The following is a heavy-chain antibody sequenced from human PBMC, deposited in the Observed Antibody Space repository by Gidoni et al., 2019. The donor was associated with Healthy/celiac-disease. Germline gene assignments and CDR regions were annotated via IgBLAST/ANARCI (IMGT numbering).Heavy chain of an antibody. CDR1: GGSISSYY. Sequence: QVQLQESGPGLVKPSETLSLTCTVSGGSISSYYWSWIRQPPGKGLEWIGYIYYSGSTNYNPSLKSRVTISVDTSKNQFSLKLSSVTAADTAVYYCARHGAIKSSHFDYWGQGTLVTVSS. D-gene: IGHD2-21*01. V-gene: IGHV4-59*08. CDR3: ARHGAIKSSHFDY. J-gene: IGHJ4*02. CDR2: IYYSGST.